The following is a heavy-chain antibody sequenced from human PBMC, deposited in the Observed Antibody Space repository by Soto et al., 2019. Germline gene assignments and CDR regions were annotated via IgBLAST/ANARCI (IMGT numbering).Heavy chain of an antibody. CDR3: ARTLIAAAFPNYYFDS. V-gene: IGHV4-59*01. J-gene: IGHJ4*02. Sequence: SETLSLTCTVSGGSISSYYWSWIRQPPGKGLEWIGYIYYSGSTNYNPSLKSRVTISVDTSKNQFSLMLSSVTAADTAVYYCARTLIAAAFPNYYFDSWGQGTLVTVSS. CDR2: IYYSGST. D-gene: IGHD6-13*01. CDR1: GGSISSYY.